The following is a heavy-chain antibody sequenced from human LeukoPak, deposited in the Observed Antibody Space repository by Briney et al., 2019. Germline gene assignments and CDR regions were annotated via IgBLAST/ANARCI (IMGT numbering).Heavy chain of an antibody. Sequence: GGSLRLSCAASGFTFSSYGMSWVRQAPGKGLEWVSAISGSGGSTYYADSVKGRFTISRDNSKNTLYLQMNSLRAEDTAVYYCAKLGDYYDSSGYYLYNWFDPWGQGTLVTVSS. CDR2: ISGSGGST. J-gene: IGHJ5*02. V-gene: IGHV3-23*01. CDR3: AKLGDYYDSSGYYLYNWFDP. CDR1: GFTFSSYG. D-gene: IGHD3-22*01.